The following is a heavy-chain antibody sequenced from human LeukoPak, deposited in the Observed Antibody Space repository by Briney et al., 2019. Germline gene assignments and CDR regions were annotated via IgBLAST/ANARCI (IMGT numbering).Heavy chain of an antibody. V-gene: IGHV4-59*12. D-gene: IGHD3-10*01. CDR3: AREVTGSITMIRGVLDY. CDR1: GGSISSYY. CDR2: IYYSGST. J-gene: IGHJ4*02. Sequence: SETLSLTCTVSGGSISSYYWSWIRQPPGKGLEWIGYIYYSGSTNYNPSLKSRVTISVDTPKNQFPLKLSSVTAADTAVYYCAREVTGSITMIRGVLDYWGQGTLVTVSS.